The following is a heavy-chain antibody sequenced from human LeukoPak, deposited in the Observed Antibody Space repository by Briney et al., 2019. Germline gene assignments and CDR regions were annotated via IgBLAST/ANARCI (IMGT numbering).Heavy chain of an antibody. CDR3: ARDSPSGIYYYYGMDV. Sequence: PSETLSLTCTVSGGSISSYYWSWIRQPPGKGLEWIGYIYYSGSTNYNPSLKSRVTISVDTSKNQFSLKLSSVTAADTAVYYCARDSPSGIYYYYGMDVWGQGTTVTVSS. J-gene: IGHJ6*02. D-gene: IGHD3-10*01. CDR2: IYYSGST. V-gene: IGHV4-59*01. CDR1: GGSISSYY.